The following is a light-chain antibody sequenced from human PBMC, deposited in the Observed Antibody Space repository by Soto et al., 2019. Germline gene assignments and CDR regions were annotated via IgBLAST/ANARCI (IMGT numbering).Light chain of an antibody. J-gene: IGKJ4*01. CDR2: DAS. Sequence: EFVLTQSPATLSLSPGERATLSCGASQSLSSSYLAWYQQKPGLAPRLLIYDASSRATGIPDRFSGSGSGTDFTLTISRLEPEDFAVYYCQQYGSSPLTFGGGTKVDIK. CDR3: QQYGSSPLT. CDR1: QSLSSSY. V-gene: IGKV3D-20*01.